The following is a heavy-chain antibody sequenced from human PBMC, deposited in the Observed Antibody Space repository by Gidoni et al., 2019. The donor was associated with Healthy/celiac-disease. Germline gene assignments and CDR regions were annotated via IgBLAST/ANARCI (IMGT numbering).Heavy chain of an antibody. V-gene: IGHV3-66*02. D-gene: IGHD3-10*01. CDR2: IYSGGST. Sequence: EVQLVESGGGLVQPGGSLRLSCAASGFTVSSNYMSWVRQAPGKGLEWVSVIYSGGSTYYADSVKGRFTISRDNSKNTLYLQMNSLRAEDTAVYYCARGSEMATIFYYYYYGMDVWGQGTTVTVSS. J-gene: IGHJ6*02. CDR3: ARGSEMATIFYYYYYGMDV. CDR1: GFTVSSNY.